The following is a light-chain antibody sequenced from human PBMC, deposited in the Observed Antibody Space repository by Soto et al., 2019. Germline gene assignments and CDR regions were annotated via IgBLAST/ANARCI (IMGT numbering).Light chain of an antibody. CDR3: QQYGTLPWT. CDR1: QSVSKTY. Sequence: EIVLTQSPGTLSLSPGERATLSCRASQSVSKTYLAWYQQKPGQAPRLLMFSVSTRATGIPDRFSGSGSGTDFTLTISRLEPGDSAVYSCQQYGTLPWTFGQGTKVEIK. CDR2: SVS. V-gene: IGKV3-20*01. J-gene: IGKJ1*01.